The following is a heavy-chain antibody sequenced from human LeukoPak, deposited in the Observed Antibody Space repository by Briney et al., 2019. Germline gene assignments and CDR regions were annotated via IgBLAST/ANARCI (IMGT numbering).Heavy chain of an antibody. CDR3: ARDKLPLIVGALFDP. D-gene: IGHD1-26*01. V-gene: IGHV3-66*01. CDR1: EFSVGSNY. J-gene: IGHJ5*02. CDR2: IYSGGST. Sequence: PGGSLRLSCAASEFSVGSNYMTWVRQAPGKGLEWVSLIYSGGSTYYADSVKGRFTISRDNSKNTLYLQMNSLRAEDTAVYYCARDKLPLIVGALFDPWGQGTLVTVSS.